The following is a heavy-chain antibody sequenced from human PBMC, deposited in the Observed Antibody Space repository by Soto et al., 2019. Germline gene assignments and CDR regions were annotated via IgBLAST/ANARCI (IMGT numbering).Heavy chain of an antibody. J-gene: IGHJ6*02. Sequence: QVQLQESGPGLVKPSQTLSLTCTVSGGSISSVGYYWSWIRQHPGKGLEWIGYIYYSGSTYYNPSLKSRVTLSVDSSKNQFALKLSSVTAADTVVYYCTREGVYRAAATMWGDWRYYCGMDVWGQETKVTFSS. D-gene: IGHD6-13*01. CDR3: TREGVYRAAATMWGDWRYYCGMDV. V-gene: IGHV4-31*03. CDR2: IYYSGST. CDR1: GGSISSVGYY.